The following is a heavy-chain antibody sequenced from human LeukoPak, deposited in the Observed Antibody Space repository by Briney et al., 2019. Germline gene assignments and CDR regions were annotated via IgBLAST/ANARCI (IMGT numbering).Heavy chain of an antibody. J-gene: IGHJ6*03. CDR1: GYTFTAYG. CDR2: ISAYNGNT. V-gene: IGHV1-18*01. Sequence: ASVKVSCKASGYTFTAYGISWVRQAPGQGLEWMGWISAYNGNTMYAQKFQGRVTMTTDASTSTAYMELRSLRSDDTAVYYCAREGYSYGTPDYYYYMDVWGKGTTVTISS. CDR3: AREGYSYGTPDYYYYMDV. D-gene: IGHD5-18*01.